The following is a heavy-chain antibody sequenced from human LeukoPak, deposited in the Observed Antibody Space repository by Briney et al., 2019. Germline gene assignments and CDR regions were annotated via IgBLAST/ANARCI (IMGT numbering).Heavy chain of an antibody. V-gene: IGHV4-61*01. D-gene: IGHD3-22*01. CDR2: IYYSGST. CDR3: TRGSIAYYYMDV. J-gene: IGHJ6*03. Sequence: SETLSLTCAVSGGSISSSYYWSWIRQPPGKGLEWIGNIYYSGSTNYNPSLKSRVTISVDTSKNQFSLKLSSVTAADTAVYYCTRGSIAYYYMDVWGKGTTVTISS. CDR1: GGSISSSYY.